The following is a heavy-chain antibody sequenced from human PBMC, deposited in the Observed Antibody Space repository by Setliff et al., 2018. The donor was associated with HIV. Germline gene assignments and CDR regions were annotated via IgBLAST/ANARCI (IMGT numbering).Heavy chain of an antibody. D-gene: IGHD1-1*01. J-gene: IGHJ4*02. CDR1: GYTFTSYG. V-gene: IGHV1-18*01. CDR3: ARATEAGTIDY. CDR2: ISAYNGNT. Sequence: GASVKVSCKASGYTFTSYGISWVRQAPGQGLEWMGWISAYNGNTNYAQKLQGRVTMTRDTSTTTVYMELSGLRSEDTAVYYCARATEAGTIDYWGQGTRVTVSS.